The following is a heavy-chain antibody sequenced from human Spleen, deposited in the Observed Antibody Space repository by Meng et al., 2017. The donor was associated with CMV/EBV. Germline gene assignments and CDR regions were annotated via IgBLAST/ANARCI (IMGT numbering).Heavy chain of an antibody. Sequence: SETLSLTCTVSGGSVSSGSYYWSWIRQPPGKGLEWIGSIYHSGSTYYNPSLKSRVTISVDTSKNQFSLKLSSVTAADTAVYYCARGLKYFDLWGRGTLVTVSS. V-gene: IGHV4-39*07. CDR1: GGSVSSGSYY. J-gene: IGHJ2*01. CDR2: IYHSGST. D-gene: IGHD3-16*01. CDR3: ARGLKYFDL.